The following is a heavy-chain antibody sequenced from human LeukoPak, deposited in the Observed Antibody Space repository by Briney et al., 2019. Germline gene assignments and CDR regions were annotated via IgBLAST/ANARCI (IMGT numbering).Heavy chain of an antibody. J-gene: IGHJ4*02. V-gene: IGHV3-21*01. CDR1: GFTFSRYS. Sequence: GGSLRLSCAASGFTFSRYSMHWVRQAPGKGLEWVSSISTTNSYIYHADSVKGRFAISRDNAKNSLYLQMNSLRAEDTAIYYCARDQQWLDTEGGFDYWGQGTLVAVSS. D-gene: IGHD6-19*01. CDR2: ISTTNSYI. CDR3: ARDQQWLDTEGGFDY.